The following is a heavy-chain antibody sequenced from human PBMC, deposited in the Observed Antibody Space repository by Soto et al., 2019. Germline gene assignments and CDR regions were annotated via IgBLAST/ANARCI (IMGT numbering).Heavy chain of an antibody. CDR1: GGSIRSNNW. V-gene: IGHV4-4*02. CDR2: IFQSGST. J-gene: IGHJ4*02. Sequence: QVQLQESGPGLVKPSGTLSLTCAVSGGSIRSNNWWSWVRQHPGKGLEWIGEIFQSGSTNYNPSLKTGSTISVDKSKNHFPLKLSSVTAADTAVYYCARVFSGSYSDYWGQGTLVTVSS. CDR3: ARVFSGSYSDY. D-gene: IGHD1-26*01.